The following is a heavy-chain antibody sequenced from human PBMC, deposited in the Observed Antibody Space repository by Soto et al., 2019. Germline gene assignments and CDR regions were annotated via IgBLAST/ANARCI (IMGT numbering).Heavy chain of an antibody. Sequence: SAKVCCKESVYTYYISDINWARQENKQGLEWMGWMNPNSGNTGYAQKFQGRVTMTRNTSISTAYMELSSLRSEDTAVYYCAVARVFTYYDILTGYYRENYMDVWGKGTTVTVSS. J-gene: IGHJ6*03. CDR3: AVARVFTYYDILTGYYRENYMDV. CDR1: VYTYYISD. CDR2: MNPNSGNT. D-gene: IGHD3-9*01. V-gene: IGHV1-8*02.